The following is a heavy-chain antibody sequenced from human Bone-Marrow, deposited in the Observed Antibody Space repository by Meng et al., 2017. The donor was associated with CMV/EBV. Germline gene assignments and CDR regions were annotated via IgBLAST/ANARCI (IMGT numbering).Heavy chain of an antibody. CDR1: GFTFTSFG. CDR3: AKQGDDFWSGPRDY. J-gene: IGHJ4*02. D-gene: IGHD3-3*01. CDR2: ISSSSSYI. Sequence: GESLKISCAASGFTFTSFGIHWVRQAPGKGLEWVSSISSSSSYIYYADSVKGRFTISRDNAKNSLYLQMNSLRAEDTAVYYCAKQGDDFWSGPRDYWGQGTLVTVSS. V-gene: IGHV3-21*01.